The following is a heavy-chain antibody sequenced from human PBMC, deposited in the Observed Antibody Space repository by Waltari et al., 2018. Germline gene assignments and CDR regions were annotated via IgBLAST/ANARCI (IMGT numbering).Heavy chain of an antibody. D-gene: IGHD6-19*01. CDR3: ASLGSSSGWPDAFDI. Sequence: QVQLQESGPGLVKPSETLSLTCTVSGGSISSYYWSWIRQPPGKGLEWIGYIYYSGNTNYNPSLKSRVTISVDTSKNQFSLKLSSVTAADTAVYDCASLGSSSGWPDAFDIWGQGTMVTVSS. J-gene: IGHJ3*02. CDR1: GGSISSYY. CDR2: IYYSGNT. V-gene: IGHV4-59*01.